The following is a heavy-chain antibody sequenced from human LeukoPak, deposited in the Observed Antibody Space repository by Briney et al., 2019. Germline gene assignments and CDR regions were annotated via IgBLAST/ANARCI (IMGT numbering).Heavy chain of an antibody. CDR1: GFPFSISA. D-gene: IGHD5-24*01. CDR3: AADGNRDGYPGY. Sequence: GTSVKVSCKASGFPFSISAMQWVRQARGQRLEWIGWIVVGSGNTNYAQEFHDRVTITRDMSTTTTYMELSNLRSEDTAFYYCAADGNRDGYPGYWGQGTLVTVSS. J-gene: IGHJ4*02. V-gene: IGHV1-58*02. CDR2: IVVGSGNT.